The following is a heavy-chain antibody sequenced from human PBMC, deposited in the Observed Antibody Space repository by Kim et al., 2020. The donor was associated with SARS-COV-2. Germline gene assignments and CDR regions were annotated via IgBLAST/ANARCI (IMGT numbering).Heavy chain of an antibody. V-gene: IGHV4-61*01. CDR1: GDSVSSGSYY. CDR3: ASKGVVVAGFYFDY. D-gene: IGHD6-19*01. Sequence: SETLSLTCTVSGDSVSSGSYYWSWIRQPPGKGLEWIGYIYYSGSTNYNPSLKSRVTISEDTSKNQFSLKLSSVTAADTAVYYCASKGVVVAGFYFDYWGQGTLVTVSS. CDR2: IYYSGST. J-gene: IGHJ4*02.